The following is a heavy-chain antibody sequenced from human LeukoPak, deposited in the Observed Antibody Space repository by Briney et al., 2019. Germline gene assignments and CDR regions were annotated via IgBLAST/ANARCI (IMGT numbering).Heavy chain of an antibody. J-gene: IGHJ3*02. D-gene: IGHD3-22*01. Sequence: SETLSLTCTVSGGSISSSSYYWGWIRQPPGKGLEWIGSIYYSGSTYYNPSLKSRVTISVDTSKNQFSLKLSSVTAADTAVYYCARSISARSYDSSGFSDAFDIWGQGTMVTVSS. V-gene: IGHV4-39*07. CDR3: ARSISARSYDSSGFSDAFDI. CDR2: IYYSGST. CDR1: GGSISSSSYY.